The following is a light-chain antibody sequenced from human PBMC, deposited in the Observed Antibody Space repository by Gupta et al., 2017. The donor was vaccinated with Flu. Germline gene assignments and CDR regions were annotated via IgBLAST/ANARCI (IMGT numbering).Light chain of an antibody. CDR1: TSDVGGYNY. V-gene: IGLV2-11*01. Sequence: RAVTISCTGTTSDVGGYNYVSWFQQHPGKAPKLMIYDVTKRPSGVPDRFSGSKSGNTASLPISGLQADDESDYYCCSFAGSSTWVFGGGTK. J-gene: IGLJ3*02. CDR2: DVT. CDR3: CSFAGSSTWV.